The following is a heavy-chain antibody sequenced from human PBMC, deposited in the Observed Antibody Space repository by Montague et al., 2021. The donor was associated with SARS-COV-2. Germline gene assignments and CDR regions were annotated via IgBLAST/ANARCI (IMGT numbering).Heavy chain of an antibody. Sequence: SETLSLTCTVYGGSISTYYWAWIRLSQGKGMGWNGNIDNSGNTNSNPSLRSRVPISIDTSPSQFSLYLTSVTATAAAVYDCASDHTAAEWIWYGMDVWGPGTLVTVSS. V-gene: IGHV4-59*01. CDR3: ASDHTAAEWIWYGMDV. D-gene: IGHD3-3*01. CDR1: GGSISTYY. J-gene: IGHJ6*02. CDR2: IDNSGNT.